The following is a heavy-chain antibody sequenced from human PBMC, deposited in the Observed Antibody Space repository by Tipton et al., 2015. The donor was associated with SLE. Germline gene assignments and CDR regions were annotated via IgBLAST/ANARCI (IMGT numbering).Heavy chain of an antibody. CDR2: IYYSGSP. D-gene: IGHD1-1*01. Sequence: TLSLTCSVSGGSISSGDHHWNWIRQRPGKGLEWIGDIYYSGSPYYNPSLKSRITISLDTSKNEFSLRLRSVTAADTAVYYCARDGDGGNVYYMDGWGKGTTVTVPS. J-gene: IGHJ6*03. CDR1: GGSISSGDHH. V-gene: IGHV4-31*03. CDR3: ARDGDGGNVYYMDG.